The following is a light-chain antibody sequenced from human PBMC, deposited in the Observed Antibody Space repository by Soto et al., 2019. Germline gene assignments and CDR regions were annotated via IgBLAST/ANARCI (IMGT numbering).Light chain of an antibody. CDR1: SSNIGNNY. CDR3: GTWDSSLSAGV. Sequence: QSVLTQPPSVSAAPGQKVTISCSGSSSNIGNNYVSWYQQLPGTAPKLLIYDNNKRPSGIPDRFSGFKSGTSATLGITGLRTGDEADYYCGTWDSSLSAGVFGGGTQLTVL. J-gene: IGLJ2*01. V-gene: IGLV1-51*01. CDR2: DNN.